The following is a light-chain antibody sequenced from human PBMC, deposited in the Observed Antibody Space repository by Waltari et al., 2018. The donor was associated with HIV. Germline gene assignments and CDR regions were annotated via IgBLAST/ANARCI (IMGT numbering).Light chain of an antibody. V-gene: IGLV2-23*01. CDR2: EGS. CDR3: CSYAGSSLYV. J-gene: IGLJ1*01. Sequence: QSALTQPASVSGSPGPSITISCTGTSSDVGRYNLVSWYQQHPGKAPKLMIYEGSKRPSGVSNRFSGSKSGNTASLTISGLQAEDEADYYCCSYAGSSLYVFGTGTKVTVL. CDR1: SSDVGRYNL.